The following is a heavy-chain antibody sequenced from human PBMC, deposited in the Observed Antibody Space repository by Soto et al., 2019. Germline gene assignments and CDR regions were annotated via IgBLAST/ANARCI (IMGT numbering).Heavy chain of an antibody. Sequence: SETLSLTCTVSGGSISSGGYYWSWIRQHPGKGLEWIGYIYYSGSTYYNPSLKSRVTISVDTSKNQFSLKLSSVTAADTAVYYCARARTAITIFGVVITYYFDYWGQGTLVTVAS. CDR1: GGSISSGGYY. CDR2: IYYSGST. CDR3: ARARTAITIFGVVITYYFDY. D-gene: IGHD3-3*01. V-gene: IGHV4-31*03. J-gene: IGHJ4*02.